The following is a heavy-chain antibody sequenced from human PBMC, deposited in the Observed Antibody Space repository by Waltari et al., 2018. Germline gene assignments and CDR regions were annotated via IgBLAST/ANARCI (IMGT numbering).Heavy chain of an antibody. CDR1: GFTFSPYA. D-gene: IGHD1-1*01. V-gene: IGHV3-30*01. Sequence: QVQLVESGGGVVQPGRSLRLSCAASGFTFSPYALYWVRQAPGKGLEWVAVILHDGSNKYYADSVKGRFTISRDNSKNTLYLQMNSLRAEDTATYFCARDRQSGGFRYDYWGQGTLVTVSS. J-gene: IGHJ4*02. CDR2: ILHDGSNK. CDR3: ARDRQSGGFRYDY.